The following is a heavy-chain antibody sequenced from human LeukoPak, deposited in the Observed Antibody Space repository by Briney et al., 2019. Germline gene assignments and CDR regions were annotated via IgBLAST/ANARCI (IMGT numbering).Heavy chain of an antibody. CDR1: GGSFSGYY. V-gene: IGHV4-34*01. Sequence: SETLSLTCAVYGGSFSGYYWSWIRQPPGKGLEWIGEINHSGSTNYNPSLKSRVTISVDTSKNQFSLKLSSVTAEDTAVYYCARVSTRRGGSCYFRWFDPWGQGTLVTVSS. CDR2: INHSGST. CDR3: ARVSTRRGGSCYFRWFDP. J-gene: IGHJ5*02. D-gene: IGHD2-15*01.